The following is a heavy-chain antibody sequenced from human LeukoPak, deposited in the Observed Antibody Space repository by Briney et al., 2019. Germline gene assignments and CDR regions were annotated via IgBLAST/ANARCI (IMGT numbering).Heavy chain of an antibody. V-gene: IGHV4-39*01. J-gene: IGHJ4*02. D-gene: IGHD3-3*01. Sequence: NPSETLSLTCTVSGGSFRNSDYYWGWIRQPPGKGLEWIGTMYYNGATQYNPSLKSRVTMSLDTSKNQFSLKLNSVTAADTAVYYCARHTIFGPPFDYWGQGTLVTVSS. CDR2: MYYNGAT. CDR1: GGSFRNSDYY. CDR3: ARHTIFGPPFDY.